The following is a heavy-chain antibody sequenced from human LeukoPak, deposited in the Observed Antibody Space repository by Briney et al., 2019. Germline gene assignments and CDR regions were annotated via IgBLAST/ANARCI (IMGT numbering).Heavy chain of an antibody. Sequence: GGSLRLSCAASGFTFSSYAMHWVRQAPGKGLEWVAVISYDGSNKYYADSVKGRFTISRDNSKNTLYRQMNSLRAEDTAVYYRARASGETNWGQGTLVTVSS. CDR3: ARASGETN. D-gene: IGHD3-10*01. CDR1: GFTFSSYA. CDR2: ISYDGSNK. J-gene: IGHJ4*02. V-gene: IGHV3-30-3*01.